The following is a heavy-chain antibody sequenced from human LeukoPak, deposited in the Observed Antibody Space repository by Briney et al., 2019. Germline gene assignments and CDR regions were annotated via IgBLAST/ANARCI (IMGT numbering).Heavy chain of an antibody. CDR2: ISYDGSNK. CDR1: GFTFSSYG. V-gene: IGHV3-30*18. D-gene: IGHD1-1*01. Sequence: GGSLRLSCAASGFTFSSYGMHWVRQAPGKGLEWVAVISYDGSNKYYADSVKGRFTISRDNSKNTLYLQMNSLRAEDTAVYYCAKVPNDLAEYGLGAFDIWGQGTMVTVSS. CDR3: AKVPNDLAEYGLGAFDI. J-gene: IGHJ3*02.